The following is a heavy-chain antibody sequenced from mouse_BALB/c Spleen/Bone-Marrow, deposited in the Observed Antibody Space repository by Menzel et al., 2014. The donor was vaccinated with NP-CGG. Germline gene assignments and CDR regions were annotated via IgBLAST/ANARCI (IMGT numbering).Heavy chain of an antibody. D-gene: IGHD2-3*01. CDR1: GFTFTDYY. CDR2: IRNKANGYTT. CDR3: ARWLLRAMDY. Sequence: EVQRVESGGGLVQPGGSLRLSCATSGFTFTDYYMSWVRQPPGKALEWLGFIRNKANGYTTEYSASVKGRFTISRDNSQSILYLQMNTLRAEDSATYYCARWLLRAMDYWGQGTSVTVS. V-gene: IGHV7-3*02. J-gene: IGHJ4*01.